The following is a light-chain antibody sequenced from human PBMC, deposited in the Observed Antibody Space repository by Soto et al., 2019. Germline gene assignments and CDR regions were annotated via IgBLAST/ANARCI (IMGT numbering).Light chain of an antibody. CDR1: NSDVGDYNY. V-gene: IGLV2-11*01. CDR3: CSYAGSRV. Sequence: QSALTQPRSVSGSPGQSVTISCTGTNSDVGDYNYVSWYQQHPGQAPKLMIFDVTKRPSGVPHRFSGSKSGNTASLAISGLQAEDEADYFCCSYAGSRVFGGGTQLTVL. J-gene: IGLJ2*01. CDR2: DVT.